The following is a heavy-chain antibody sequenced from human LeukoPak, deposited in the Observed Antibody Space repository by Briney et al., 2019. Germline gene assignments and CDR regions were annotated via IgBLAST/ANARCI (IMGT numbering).Heavy chain of an antibody. CDR3: ARDGSYYYYYYMDV. V-gene: IGHV3-30*04. CDR1: GFTFSSYA. CDR2: ISYDGSNK. J-gene: IGHJ6*03. D-gene: IGHD1-26*01. Sequence: GRSLRLSCAASGFTFSSYAMHWVRRAPGKGLEWVAVISYDGSNKYYADSVKGRFTISRDNSKNTLYLQMNSLRAEDTAVYYCARDGSYYYYYYMDVWGKGTTVTVSS.